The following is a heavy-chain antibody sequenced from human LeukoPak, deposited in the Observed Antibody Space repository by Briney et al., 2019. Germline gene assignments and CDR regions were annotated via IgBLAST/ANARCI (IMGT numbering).Heavy chain of an antibody. CDR2: IYYSGST. CDR3: ARAYARYCSSTSCFRYGMDV. V-gene: IGHV4-39*01. J-gene: IGHJ6*02. D-gene: IGHD2-2*01. CDR1: VRSLSSIYNY. Sequence: PSETLSLTCTVSVRSLSSIYNYWGWIRQPPGKGLQWNGNIYYSGSTYYNPSLTSQVTISVDTSNNQFSLKLSSVTAADTAVYYCARAYARYCSSTSCFRYGMDVWGQGTTVTVSS.